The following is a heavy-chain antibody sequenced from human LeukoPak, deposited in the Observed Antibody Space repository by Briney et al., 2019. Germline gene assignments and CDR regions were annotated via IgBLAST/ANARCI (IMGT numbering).Heavy chain of an antibody. V-gene: IGHV4-38-2*02. CDR1: GYSMASDYY. D-gene: IGHD5-24*01. CDR3: TAERAGTIVDY. Sequence: SETLSLTYTVSGYSMASDYYWGWIRHSPGRGLEWIGSIFRTGGTYSNPSLKSRLIMSLDTSKNLFSLNLGTVTAADTAIYYCTAERAGTIVDYWGQGVLVTVSS. CDR2: IFRTGGT. J-gene: IGHJ4*02.